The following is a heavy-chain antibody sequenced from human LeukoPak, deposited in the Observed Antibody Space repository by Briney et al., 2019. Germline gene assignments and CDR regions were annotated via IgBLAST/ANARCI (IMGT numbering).Heavy chain of an antibody. CDR3: AIDMHDFLSAAYYFDY. J-gene: IGHJ4*02. CDR1: GYTFTSFG. V-gene: IGHV1-2*02. CDR2: INPNTGGT. D-gene: IGHD3-3*01. Sequence: GASVKVSCKTSGYTFTSFGLSCARQAPGQGLEWMGWINPNTGGTNYAQKFQGGVTMTRDTSISTVYMELRRLRSDDTAVYYCAIDMHDFLSAAYYFDYSGQGTLVTVSP.